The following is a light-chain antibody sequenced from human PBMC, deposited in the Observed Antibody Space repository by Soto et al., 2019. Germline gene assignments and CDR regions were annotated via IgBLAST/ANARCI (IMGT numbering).Light chain of an antibody. V-gene: IGKV2-30*01. J-gene: IGKJ2*01. CDR2: KVS. CDR3: MQGTPWPPYT. CDR1: QSLACIDGNTY. Sequence: EVVMTQSPLSLPVTLGQPASISCRSSQSLACIDGNTYLSWFQQRPGQSPRRLIYKVSNRESGVPDRFSGSGSGPDFPLKISRVEAEDVGVYYCMQGTPWPPYTCGQGTKLEIK.